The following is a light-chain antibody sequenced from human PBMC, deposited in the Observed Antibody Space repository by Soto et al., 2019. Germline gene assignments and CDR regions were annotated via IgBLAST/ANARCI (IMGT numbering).Light chain of an antibody. Sequence: DIQMTQSPSSLSASVGDRVTIACRASQSISTYLNWYQQKPGKAPKVLIYATSNLQNGVPSRFSGSGSGTDFTLTISSLQPEDFATYYCQQSFTTLYAFGQGTKLEIK. V-gene: IGKV1-39*01. CDR3: QQSFTTLYA. CDR1: QSISTY. J-gene: IGKJ2*01. CDR2: ATS.